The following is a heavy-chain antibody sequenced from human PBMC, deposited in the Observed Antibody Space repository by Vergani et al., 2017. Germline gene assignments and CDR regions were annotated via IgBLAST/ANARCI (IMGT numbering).Heavy chain of an antibody. CDR3: ARVPMVRAIDY. Sequence: QLQLQESGPGLVKPSETLSLTCTVSVGSISSSSYYWGWIRQPPGKGLEWIGSIYYSGSTYYNPSLKSRVTISVDTSKNQFSLKLSSVTAADTAVYYCARVPMVRAIDYWGQGTLVTVSS. CDR2: IYYSGST. D-gene: IGHD3-10*01. CDR1: VGSISSSSYY. V-gene: IGHV4-39*07. J-gene: IGHJ4*02.